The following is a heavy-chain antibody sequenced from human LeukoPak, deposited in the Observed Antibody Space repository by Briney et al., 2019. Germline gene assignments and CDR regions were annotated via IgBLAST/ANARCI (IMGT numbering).Heavy chain of an antibody. CDR2: INHSGST. CDR1: GGSFSGYY. Sequence: SETLSLTCAVYGGSFSGYYWSWIRQPPGKGLEWIGEINHSGSTNNNPSLKSRVTISVDTSKNQFSLKLSAVTAADTAVYYCARGGFGSGWSYFDYWGQGTLVTVSS. CDR3: ARGGFGSGWSYFDY. D-gene: IGHD6-19*01. V-gene: IGHV4-34*01. J-gene: IGHJ4*02.